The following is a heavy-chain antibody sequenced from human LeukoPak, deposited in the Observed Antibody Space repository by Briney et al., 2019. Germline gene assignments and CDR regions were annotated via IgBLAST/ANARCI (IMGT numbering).Heavy chain of an antibody. V-gene: IGHV3-23*01. D-gene: IGHD4-17*01. CDR2: ISGSGGST. CDR3: AKDLAKAGYGDYDFDY. J-gene: IGHJ4*02. CDR1: GFTFSSYA. Sequence: GGSLRLSCAASGFTFSSYAMSRVRQAPGKGLEWVSGISGSGGSTYYADSVKGRFTISRDNSKNTLYLQMNSLRAEDTAVYYCAKDLAKAGYGDYDFDYWGQGTLVTVSS.